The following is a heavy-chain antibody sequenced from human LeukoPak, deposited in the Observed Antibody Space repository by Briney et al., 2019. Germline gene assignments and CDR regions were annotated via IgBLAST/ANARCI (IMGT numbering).Heavy chain of an antibody. Sequence: GGSLRLSCAASGFTFSRSAMTWVRQGPGTGLELVASIIYSGGATYYADSVKGRFTISRDNSKNTLYLQMNSLRAEDTALYYCAKDGLYYDGSEHVYYFDSWGQGTLVTVSS. CDR3: AKDGLYYDGSEHVYYFDS. CDR1: GFTFSRSA. CDR2: IIYSGGAT. V-gene: IGHV3-23*01. J-gene: IGHJ4*02. D-gene: IGHD3-22*01.